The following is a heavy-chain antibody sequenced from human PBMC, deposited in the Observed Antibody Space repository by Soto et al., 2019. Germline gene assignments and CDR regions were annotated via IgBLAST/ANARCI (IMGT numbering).Heavy chain of an antibody. J-gene: IGHJ4*02. CDR3: ARDAAAGLNDY. CDR2: ISAYNGNT. CDR1: GYTFTSYG. Sequence: QVQLVQSGAEVKKPGASVKVSCKASGYTFTSYGISWVRQAPGQGLEWMGWISAYNGNTKYVQKFQGRVTMTTDSSTRTAYMELRSLRSDDTAVYYCARDAAAGLNDYWGQGTLVTVSS. V-gene: IGHV1-18*01. D-gene: IGHD6-13*01.